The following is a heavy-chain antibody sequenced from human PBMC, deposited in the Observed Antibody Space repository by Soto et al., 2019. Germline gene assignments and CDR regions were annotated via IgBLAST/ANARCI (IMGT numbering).Heavy chain of an antibody. CDR1: GYTFATYD. CDR2: MNPNTGNT. Sequence: QVQLVQSGAEGKKPGASVKVSCKASGYTFATYDFAWVRQATGQGLEWMGWMNPNTGNTGYAQAFRGRVTMTRNTSITTAYMELSSLRSEDTGVYFCARRKERSGPYYLDYWGQGTLVTVSS. V-gene: IGHV1-8*01. D-gene: IGHD6-25*01. J-gene: IGHJ4*02. CDR3: ARRKERSGPYYLDY.